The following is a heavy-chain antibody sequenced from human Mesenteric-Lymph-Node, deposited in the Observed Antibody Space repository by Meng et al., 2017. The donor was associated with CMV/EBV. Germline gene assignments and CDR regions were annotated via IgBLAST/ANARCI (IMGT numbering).Heavy chain of an antibody. CDR1: GGSVSSGSYY. J-gene: IGHJ2*01. Sequence: SGGSVSSGSYYWSWSRKPPGKGLEWIGYIYYSGSTNYNPSLKSRVTISVDTSKNQFSLKLSSVTAADTAVDYCARVFLPAAIHWYFDLWGRGTLVTVSS. CDR2: IYYSGST. D-gene: IGHD2-2*02. V-gene: IGHV4-61*01. CDR3: ARVFLPAAIHWYFDL.